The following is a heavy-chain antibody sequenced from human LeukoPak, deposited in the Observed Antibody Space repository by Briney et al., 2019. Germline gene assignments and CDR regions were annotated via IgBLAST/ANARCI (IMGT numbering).Heavy chain of an antibody. CDR2: IYHSGST. Sequence: SETLSLTCTVSGYSISSGYYWGWIRQPPGKGLEWIGSIYHSGSTYYNPSLKSRVTISVDTSKNQFSLKLSSVTAADTGVYYCARGGAAAGSDYYYYYYMDVWGKGATVTVSS. J-gene: IGHJ6*03. D-gene: IGHD6-13*01. V-gene: IGHV4-38-2*02. CDR1: GYSISSGYY. CDR3: ARGGAAAGSDYYYYYYMDV.